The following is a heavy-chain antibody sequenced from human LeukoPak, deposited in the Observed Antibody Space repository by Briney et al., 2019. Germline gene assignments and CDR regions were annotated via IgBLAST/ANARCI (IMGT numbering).Heavy chain of an antibody. CDR1: GYTFTAYY. CDR2: INPTSGGT. CDR3: AREGIAEPDTNWFDP. V-gene: IGHV1-2*02. D-gene: IGHD6-13*01. J-gene: IGHJ5*02. Sequence: ASVKVSCKPSGYTFTAYYLHWVRQAPGQGLEWMGWINPTSGGTHYAQKFRGRVTMTRDTSVSTAYMELSSLTSNDTAVYYCAREGIAEPDTNWFDPWGQGTLVTVSS.